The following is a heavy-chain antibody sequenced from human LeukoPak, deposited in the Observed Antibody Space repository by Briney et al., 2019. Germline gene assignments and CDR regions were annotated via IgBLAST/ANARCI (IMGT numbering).Heavy chain of an antibody. D-gene: IGHD4-17*01. CDR1: GYTFTNYG. J-gene: IGHJ3*02. V-gene: IGHV1-18*01. CDR3: ARGHDYGDYGDAFDI. CDR2: ISAYNGNT. Sequence: ASVKVTCKASGYTFTNYGISWVRQAPGQGLEWMGWISAYNGNTNYAQKLQGRVTMTTDTSTSTAYMELRSLRSDDTAVYYCARGHDYGDYGDAFDIWGQGTMVTVSS.